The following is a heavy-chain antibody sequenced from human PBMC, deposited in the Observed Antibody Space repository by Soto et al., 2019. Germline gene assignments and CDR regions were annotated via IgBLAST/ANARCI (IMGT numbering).Heavy chain of an antibody. J-gene: IGHJ4*02. CDR3: ARVTDYCESSGYFDY. D-gene: IGHD3-22*01. V-gene: IGHV3-7*01. Sequence: EVQLVESGGGLVQPGGSLRLSCAASGFTFSSYWMSWVRQAPGKGLEWVANIKQDGSEKYYVDSVKGRFTISRDNAMNSLNLQINSVRAEDTAGFYCARVTDYCESSGYFDYWGQGTLVTVSS. CDR2: IKQDGSEK. CDR1: GFTFSSYW.